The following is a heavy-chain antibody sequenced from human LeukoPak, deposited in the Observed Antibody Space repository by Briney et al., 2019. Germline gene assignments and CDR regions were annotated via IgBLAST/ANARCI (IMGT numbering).Heavy chain of an antibody. Sequence: PAGSLRLSCAASGFTFSSYAMSWVRQAPGKGLEWVSDISGSGGSTYYADSVKGRFTISRDNSKNTLYLQMNSLRAEDAAVYYCAKDRSCTNNICHGDFDYWGQGTLVTVSS. D-gene: IGHD2-8*01. CDR2: ISGSGGST. CDR3: AKDRSCTNNICHGDFDY. CDR1: GFTFSSYA. J-gene: IGHJ4*02. V-gene: IGHV3-23*01.